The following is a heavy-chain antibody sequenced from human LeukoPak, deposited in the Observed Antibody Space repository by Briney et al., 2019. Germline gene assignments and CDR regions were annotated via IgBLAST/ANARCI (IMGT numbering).Heavy chain of an antibody. CDR2: IGGTGVRT. D-gene: IGHD6-13*01. V-gene: IGHV3-23*01. Sequence: GGSLRLSCASSGFTFSSYAMSWVRQAPGKGLEWVSTIGGTGVRTYYADSVKGRFTISRDNSKNTLYLQMNSLRAEDTAVYYCASGLIAAAGTDYWGQGTLVTVSS. CDR3: ASGLIAAAGTDY. CDR1: GFTFSSYA. J-gene: IGHJ4*02.